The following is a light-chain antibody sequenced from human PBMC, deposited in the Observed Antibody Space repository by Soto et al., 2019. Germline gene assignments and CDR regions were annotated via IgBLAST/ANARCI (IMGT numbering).Light chain of an antibody. CDR3: AAWDDSLREV. V-gene: IGLV1-44*01. Sequence: QSALTQPPSASATPGQRVTISCSGSSSNIGSNAVNWYQQLPGTAPKLLIYNNNQRPSGVPDRFSGSKSGTSASLAISGLQSEDEADYYCAAWDDSLREVFGTGTKVTVL. CDR2: NNN. J-gene: IGLJ1*01. CDR1: SSNIGSNA.